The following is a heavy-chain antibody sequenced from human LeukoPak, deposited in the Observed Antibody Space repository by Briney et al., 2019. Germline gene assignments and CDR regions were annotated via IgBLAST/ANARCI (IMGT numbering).Heavy chain of an antibody. Sequence: GESLKISCKGSGYSFTSYWIGWVRQMPGKGLEWMGRIDPSDSYSNYSPSFQGHVTISADKSTSTAYLQWSSLKASDTAMYYCARQGQGVDSSGWFVFDYWGQGTLVTVSS. CDR2: IDPSDSYS. D-gene: IGHD6-19*01. CDR3: ARQGQGVDSSGWFVFDY. J-gene: IGHJ4*02. V-gene: IGHV5-10-1*01. CDR1: GYSFTSYW.